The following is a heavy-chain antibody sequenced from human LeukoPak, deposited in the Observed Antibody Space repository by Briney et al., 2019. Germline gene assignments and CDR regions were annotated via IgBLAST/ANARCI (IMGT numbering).Heavy chain of an antibody. CDR2: ISGSGGST. D-gene: IGHD3-10*01. Sequence: GGSLRLSCAASGFTFSSYAMNWVRQAPGKGLEWVSTISGSGGSTYYADSVKGRFTISRDNSKNTLFLQMNSLRAEDTAVYYCARDKLTGNAFDIWGQGTMVTVSS. V-gene: IGHV3-23*01. CDR1: GFTFSSYA. J-gene: IGHJ3*02. CDR3: ARDKLTGNAFDI.